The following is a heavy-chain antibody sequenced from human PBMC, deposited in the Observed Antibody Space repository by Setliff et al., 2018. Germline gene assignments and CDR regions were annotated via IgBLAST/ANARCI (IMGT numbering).Heavy chain of an antibody. CDR1: GFTFSGYY. Sequence: GGSLRLSCAASGFTFSGYYMQWVRQAPGKGLEWVSYIGESGNNIHYADSVKGRFTISRDIAENSLYLRMNGLRAEDTAFYYCARDFGGWNLYYFDFRGQGTLVTVS. CDR3: ARDFGGWNLYYFDF. J-gene: IGHJ4*02. D-gene: IGHD6-19*01. V-gene: IGHV3-48*04. CDR2: IGESGNNI.